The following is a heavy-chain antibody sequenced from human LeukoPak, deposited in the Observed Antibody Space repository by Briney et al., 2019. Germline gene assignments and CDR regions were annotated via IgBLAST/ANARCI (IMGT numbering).Heavy chain of an antibody. D-gene: IGHD3-16*01. CDR1: GFTFSSYG. CDR3: ARGHQSSLGY. V-gene: IGHV3-23*01. CDR2: ISGSGGST. J-gene: IGHJ4*02. Sequence: GGSLRLSCAASGFTFSSYGMSWVRQAPGKGLEWVSAISGSGGSTYYADSVKGRFTISRDNSKNTLYLQMNSLRAEDTAVYYCARGHQSSLGYWGQGTLVTVSS.